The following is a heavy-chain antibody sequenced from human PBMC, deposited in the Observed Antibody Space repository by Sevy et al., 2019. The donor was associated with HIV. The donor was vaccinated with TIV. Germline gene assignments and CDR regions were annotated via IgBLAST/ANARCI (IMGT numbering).Heavy chain of an antibody. CDR1: GFTVSSNY. J-gene: IGHJ6*03. V-gene: IGHV3-53*01. D-gene: IGHD1-26*01. Sequence: GGSLRLSCAASGFTVSSNYMSWVRQAPGKGLEWVSVIYSGGSTYYADSVKGRFTISRDNSKNTLYLQMNSLRAGDTAVYYCARVTYSGSYFYYYYMDVWGKGTTVTVSS. CDR2: IYSGGST. CDR3: ARVTYSGSYFYYYYMDV.